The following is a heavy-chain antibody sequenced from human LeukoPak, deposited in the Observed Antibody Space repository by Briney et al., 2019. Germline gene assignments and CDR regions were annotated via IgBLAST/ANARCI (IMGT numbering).Heavy chain of an antibody. CDR2: IYPGDSDT. J-gene: IGHJ4*02. V-gene: IGHV5-51*01. CDR3: ATYYYDSSGYYYYFDY. D-gene: IGHD3-22*01. Sequence: GESLKISCKGSGYSFTSYWIGWVRQMPGKGLEWMGIIYPGDSDTRYSPSFQSQVTISADKSISTAYLQWSSLKASDTAMYYCATYYYDSSGYYYYFDYWGQGTLVTVSS. CDR1: GYSFTSYW.